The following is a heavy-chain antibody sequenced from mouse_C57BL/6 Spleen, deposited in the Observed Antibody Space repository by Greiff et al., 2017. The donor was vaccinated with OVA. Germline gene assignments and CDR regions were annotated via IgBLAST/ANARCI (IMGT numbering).Heavy chain of an antibody. CDR3: TTGYRSYWYFDV. V-gene: IGHV14-4*01. D-gene: IGHD2-12*01. CDR1: GFNIKDDY. J-gene: IGHJ1*03. Sequence: EVKLQESGAELVRPGASVKLSCTASGFNIKDDYMHWVKQRPEQGLEWIGWIDPENGDTEYASKFQGKATITADTSSNTAYLQLSSLTSEDTAVYYCTTGYRSYWYFDVWGTGTTVTVSS. CDR2: IDPENGDT.